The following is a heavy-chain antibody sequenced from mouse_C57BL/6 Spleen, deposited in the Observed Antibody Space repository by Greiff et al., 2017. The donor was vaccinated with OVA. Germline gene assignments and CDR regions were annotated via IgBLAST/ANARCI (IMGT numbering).Heavy chain of an antibody. CDR2: IDPSDSET. J-gene: IGHJ1*03. V-gene: IGHV1-52*01. CDR1: GYTFTSYW. D-gene: IGHD4-1*01. Sequence: QVQLQQPGAELVRPGSSVKLSCKASGYTFTSYWLHWVKQRPIQGLEWIGNIDPSDSETHYNQQFKDKATLTVNKSSSTAYMQLSSQTSEDSAVYYCARRGLGGWHFDVWGTGTTVTVSS. CDR3: ARRGLGGWHFDV.